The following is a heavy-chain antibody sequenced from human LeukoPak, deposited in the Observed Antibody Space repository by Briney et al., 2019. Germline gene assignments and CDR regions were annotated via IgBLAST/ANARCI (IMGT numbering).Heavy chain of an antibody. D-gene: IGHD5-12*01. CDR1: GFTFSSYW. J-gene: IGHJ5*02. V-gene: IGHV3-7*01. CDR3: ARVQSGYDSIDWFDP. CDR2: IKQDGSEK. Sequence: GGSLRLSCAASGFTFSSYWMSWVRQAPGKGLEWVANIKQDGSEKYYVDSVRGRFTISRDNAKNSLYLQMNSLRAEDTAVYYCARVQSGYDSIDWFDPWGQGTLVTVSS.